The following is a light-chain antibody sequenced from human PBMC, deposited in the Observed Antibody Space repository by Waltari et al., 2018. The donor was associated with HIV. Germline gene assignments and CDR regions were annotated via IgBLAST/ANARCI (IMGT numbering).Light chain of an antibody. CDR2: DNN. J-gene: IGLJ2*01. CDR3: GTWDNSLSGVV. V-gene: IGLV1-51*02. CDR1: SSNIGAGYD. Sequence: QSELTQPPSVSAAPGQRVTISCTGSSSNIGAGYDVHWYQPVTGRAPKVVIYDNNKRPSGIPDRFSGSKSGTSATLVITGLQTGDEADYYCGTWDNSLSGVVFGGGTKLTV.